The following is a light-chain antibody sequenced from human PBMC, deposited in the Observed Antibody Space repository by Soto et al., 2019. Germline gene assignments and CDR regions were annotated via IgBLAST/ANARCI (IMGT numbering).Light chain of an antibody. CDR2: GGT. J-gene: IGKJ5*01. Sequence: ILLTQSPDTLSLSPGDRATLSCRASQSVGFTLAWYQQKPGQAPSLLIYGGTTRAAGLPARFSGSGSETEFTLTISSLQSEDFAVYYCQQYNKWPITFGQGTRLEIK. CDR3: QQYNKWPIT. CDR1: QSVGFT. V-gene: IGKV3-15*01.